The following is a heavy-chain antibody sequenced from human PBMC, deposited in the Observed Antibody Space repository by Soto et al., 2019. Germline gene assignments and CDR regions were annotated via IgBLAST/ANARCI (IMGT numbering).Heavy chain of an antibody. V-gene: IGHV2-5*02. CDR2: IYWDDDK. CDR1: GFSLSTTGVG. CDR3: AHSQRGPRDF. J-gene: IGHJ4*02. Sequence: SGPTLVNPTQTLTLTCTFSGFSLSTTGVGVGWIRQPPGKALEWLALIYWDDDKRYNSSLKSRLTITKDTSRDQVVLAMTNMDPIDTATYFCAHSQRGPRDFWGPGILVTVSS. D-gene: IGHD5-12*01.